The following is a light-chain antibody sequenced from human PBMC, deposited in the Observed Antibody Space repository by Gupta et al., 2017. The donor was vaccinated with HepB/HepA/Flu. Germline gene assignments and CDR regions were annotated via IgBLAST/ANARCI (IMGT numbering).Light chain of an antibody. Sequence: EIVLTQSPGTLSLSPGERATLSCRASQTVGKNYLGWFQQKPGQTPRLLVYNPSTRATGIPDRFSGSGSGTDFTLTIDRVEPEDFAVYYCHQYAYSPLTFGRGTRLEIK. J-gene: IGKJ5*01. CDR2: NPS. CDR1: QTVGKNY. V-gene: IGKV3-20*01. CDR3: HQYAYSPLT.